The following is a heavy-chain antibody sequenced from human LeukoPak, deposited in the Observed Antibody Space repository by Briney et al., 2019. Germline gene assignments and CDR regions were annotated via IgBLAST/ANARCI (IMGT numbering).Heavy chain of an antibody. CDR1: GGSISSSSYY. Sequence: PSETLSLTCTVSGGSISSSSYYWGWIRQPPGKGLEWIGSIYYSGSTYYNPSLKSRVTISVDTSKNQFSLKLSSVTAADTAVYYCARQVVVPAAMMGYYYYYGTDVWGQGTTVTVSS. D-gene: IGHD2-2*01. CDR2: IYYSGST. CDR3: ARQVVVPAAMMGYYYYYGTDV. V-gene: IGHV4-39*01. J-gene: IGHJ6*02.